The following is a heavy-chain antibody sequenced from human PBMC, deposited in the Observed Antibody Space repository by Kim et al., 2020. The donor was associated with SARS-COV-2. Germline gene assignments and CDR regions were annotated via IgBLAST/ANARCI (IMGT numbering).Heavy chain of an antibody. V-gene: IGHV4-59*01. D-gene: IGHD3-3*01. J-gene: IGHJ5*02. Sequence: PSLKSRVTISVDTSKNQFSRKLSSVTAADTAVYYCARVSLDYDCWRGFDPWGQGTLVTVSS. CDR3: ARVSLDYDCWRGFDP.